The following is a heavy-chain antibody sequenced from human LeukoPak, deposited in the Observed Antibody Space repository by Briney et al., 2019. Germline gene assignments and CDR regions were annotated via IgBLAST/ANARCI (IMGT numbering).Heavy chain of an antibody. D-gene: IGHD3-10*01. CDR2: ISGSGGST. CDR3: AKDPYGSGASNWFDP. J-gene: IGHJ5*02. Sequence: GGSLRLSCAASGFTFSSYEMNWVRQAPGKGLEWVSAISGSGGSTYYADSVKGRFTISRDNSKNTLYLQMNSLRAEDTAVYYCAKDPYGSGASNWFDPWGQGTLVTVSS. V-gene: IGHV3-23*01. CDR1: GFTFSSYE.